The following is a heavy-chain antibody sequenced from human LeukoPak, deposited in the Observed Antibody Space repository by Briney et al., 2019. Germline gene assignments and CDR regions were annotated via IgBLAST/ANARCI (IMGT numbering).Heavy chain of an antibody. CDR1: GDSMITDTYY. V-gene: IGHV4-39*01. CDR2: SYYNGGT. J-gene: IGHJ6*02. CDR3: ARRSYRADVDV. Sequence: KASETLSLTCTVSGDSMITDTYYWVWIRQPPRKGLEWIANSYYNGGTQYSRALTNAATMSVDTCTNQFSLRLSSVTAADTAVYYCARRSYRADVDVWGQGTTVTVPS. D-gene: IGHD3-10*01.